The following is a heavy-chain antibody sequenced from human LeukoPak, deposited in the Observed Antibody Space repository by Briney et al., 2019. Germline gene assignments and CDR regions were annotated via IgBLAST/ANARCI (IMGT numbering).Heavy chain of an antibody. CDR1: GFTFSSYG. J-gene: IGHJ4*02. CDR2: IWYGGSNK. CDR3: AKDRAQSDYYFDY. D-gene: IGHD3-10*01. Sequence: PGGSLRLSCAASGFTFSSYGMHWVRQAPGKGLEWVAVIWYGGSNKYYADSVKGRSTISRDNSKNALYLQMNSLRAEDTAVYYCAKDRAQSDYYFDYWGQGTLVTVSS. V-gene: IGHV3-30*02.